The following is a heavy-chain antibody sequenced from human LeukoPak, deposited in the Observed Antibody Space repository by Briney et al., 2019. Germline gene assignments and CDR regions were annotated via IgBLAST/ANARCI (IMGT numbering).Heavy chain of an antibody. V-gene: IGHV1-69*13. D-gene: IGHD6-13*01. CDR3: ARGGGGSSSWYYYYYYMDV. J-gene: IGHJ6*03. CDR2: IVPIFDTA. CDR1: GGTFSNYA. Sequence: GASVKVSCKASGGTFSNYAISWVRQAPGQGLEWMGGIVPIFDTADYAQKFQGRLTITADDSTSTAYMELSSLRAEDTAVYYCARGGGGSSSWYYYYYYMDVWGKGTTVTVSS.